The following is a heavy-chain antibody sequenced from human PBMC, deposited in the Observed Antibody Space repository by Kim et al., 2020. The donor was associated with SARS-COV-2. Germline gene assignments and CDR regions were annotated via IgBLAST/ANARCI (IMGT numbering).Heavy chain of an antibody. CDR3: AREYEQWLQFDY. J-gene: IGHJ4*02. D-gene: IGHD6-19*01. Sequence: GGSLRLSCAAYGFTFSSYWMSWVRQAPGKGLEWVANIKQDGSEKYYVDSVKGRFTISRDNAKNSLYLQMNSLRAEDTAVYYCAREYEQWLQFDYWGQGTLVTVSS. CDR2: IKQDGSEK. CDR1: GFTFSSYW. V-gene: IGHV3-7*01.